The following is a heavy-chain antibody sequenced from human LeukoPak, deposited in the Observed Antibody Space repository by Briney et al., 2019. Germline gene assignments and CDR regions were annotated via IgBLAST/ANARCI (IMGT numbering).Heavy chain of an antibody. CDR3: ARTSSSWYFDY. CDR2: IWYDGSNK. V-gene: IGHV3-33*08. Sequence: GGSLRLSCAASGFTFSSYGMHWVRQAPGKGLEWVAVIWYDGSNKYYADSVKGRFTISRDNSKNTLYLQMNNLRAEDTAVYYCARTSSSWYFDYWGQGTLVTVSS. D-gene: IGHD6-13*01. CDR1: GFTFSSYG. J-gene: IGHJ4*02.